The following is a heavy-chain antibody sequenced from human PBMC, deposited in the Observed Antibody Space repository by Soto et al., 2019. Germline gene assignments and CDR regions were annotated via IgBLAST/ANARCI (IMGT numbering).Heavy chain of an antibody. Sequence: GGSLRLSCAASGFTFSSYAMHWVRQAPGKGLEWVAVISYDGSNKYYADSVKGRFTISRDNSKNTLYLQMNSLRAEDTAVYYCAREGVDDGYYPHDYWGQGTLVTVSS. V-gene: IGHV3-30*04. D-gene: IGHD3-3*01. CDR3: AREGVDDGYYPHDY. CDR1: GFTFSSYA. J-gene: IGHJ4*02. CDR2: ISYDGSNK.